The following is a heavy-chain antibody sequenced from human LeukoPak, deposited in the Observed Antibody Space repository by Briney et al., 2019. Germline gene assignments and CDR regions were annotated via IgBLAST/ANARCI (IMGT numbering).Heavy chain of an antibody. CDR2: ISYDGSNK. CDR3: AKVVDGY. J-gene: IGHJ4*02. CDR1: GFTFSSYG. D-gene: IGHD3-16*02. Sequence: GGSLRLSCAASGFTFSSYGMHWVRQAPGKGLEWVAVISYDGSNKYYADSVKGRFTISRDNSKNTLYLQMNSLRAEDTAVYYCAKVVDGYWGQGTLVTVSS. V-gene: IGHV3-30*18.